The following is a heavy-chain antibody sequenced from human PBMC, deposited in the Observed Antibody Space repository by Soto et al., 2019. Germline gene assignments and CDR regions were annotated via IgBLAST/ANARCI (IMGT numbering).Heavy chain of an antibody. V-gene: IGHV4-4*02. CDR2: IYHSGNT. J-gene: IGHJ4*02. CDR1: GGSISSSNR. CDR3: ARRWGEGRVDY. D-gene: IGHD3-10*01. Sequence: QVQLQESGPGLVKHSGTLYLTCAVSGGSISSSNRWSWVRQPPGKGLAWIGEIYHSGNTNYNPSLKSRVTMAVDKSRNQFSLKLSSVTAADTAVYYCARRWGEGRVDYWGQGTLVTVSS.